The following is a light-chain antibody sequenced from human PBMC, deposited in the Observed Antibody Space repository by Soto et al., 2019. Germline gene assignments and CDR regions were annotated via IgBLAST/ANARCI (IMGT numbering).Light chain of an antibody. CDR2: EVN. V-gene: IGLV2-8*01. CDR1: SSDVGGYKY. CDR3: SSYAGINNLGV. Sequence: QSALTQPPSAAGSLGQSVTISCTGTSSDVGGYKYVSWYQQNPGKAPKLMIFEVNKRPSGVPDRFSGSKSGNTASLTVSGLRAEDDADYYCSSYAGINNLGVFGTGTKVTVL. J-gene: IGLJ1*01.